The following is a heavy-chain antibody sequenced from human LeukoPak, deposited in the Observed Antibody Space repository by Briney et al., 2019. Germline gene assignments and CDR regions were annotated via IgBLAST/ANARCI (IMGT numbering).Heavy chain of an antibody. D-gene: IGHD3-16*01. V-gene: IGHV3-23*01. CDR2: ISGSGGST. CDR1: GFTFGSYA. CDR3: AKDSWGSNSHDAFDI. Sequence: PGGSLRLSCAASGFTFGSYAMSWVRQAPGKGLEWVSAISGSGGSTYYADSVKGRFTISRDNCKNTLYLQMNSLRAEDTAVYYCAKDSWGSNSHDAFDIWGQGTMVTVSS. J-gene: IGHJ3*02.